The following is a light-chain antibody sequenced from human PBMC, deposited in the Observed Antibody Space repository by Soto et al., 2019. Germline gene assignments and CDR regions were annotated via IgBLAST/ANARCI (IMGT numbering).Light chain of an antibody. CDR3: QHYNSYSEA. Sequence: IQMTQSPPTLSRPVGDRVTIPSRASQTISSWLNWYQQKPGKAPKLLIYKASTLKSGVPSRFSGSGSGTEFTLTISSLQPDDFATYYCQHYNSYSEAFGQGTKVDIK. J-gene: IGKJ1*01. V-gene: IGKV1-5*03. CDR2: KAS. CDR1: QTISSW.